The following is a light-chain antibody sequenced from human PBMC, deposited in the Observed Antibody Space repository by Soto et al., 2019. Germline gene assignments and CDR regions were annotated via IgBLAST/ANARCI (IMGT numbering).Light chain of an antibody. Sequence: QSALTQPPSASGSPGQSVTIPCTGTSSDVRDYNYVSWYQQHPGKAPKLMIYEVSKRPSGVPDRFSGSKSGNTASLTVSGLQAEDEADYYCSSYAGSLYVFGTGPKVTVL. CDR3: SSYAGSLYV. CDR2: EVS. V-gene: IGLV2-8*01. CDR1: SSDVRDYNY. J-gene: IGLJ1*01.